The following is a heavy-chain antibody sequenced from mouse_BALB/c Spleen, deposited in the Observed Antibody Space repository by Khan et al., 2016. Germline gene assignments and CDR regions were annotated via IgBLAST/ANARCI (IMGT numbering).Heavy chain of an antibody. Sequence: EVKLEVSGGGLVQPGGSMKLSCVVSGFTFSNYWMNWVRQSPEKGLEWVAEIRLKSNNYATHYAESVKGRFTISRDASKNSVYLQMNNLRAEDTGIYYWIRPLTTNNCYAMDYWGQGTSVTVSS. D-gene: IGHD2-1*01. CDR1: GFTFSNYW. V-gene: IGHV6-6*02. J-gene: IGHJ4*01. CDR3: IRPLTTNNCYAMDY. CDR2: IRLKSNNYAT.